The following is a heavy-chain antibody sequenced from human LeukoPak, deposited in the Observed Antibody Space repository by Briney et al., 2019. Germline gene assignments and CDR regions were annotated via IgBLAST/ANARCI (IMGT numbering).Heavy chain of an antibody. J-gene: IGHJ6*04. V-gene: IGHV1-69*13. Sequence: ASVKVSCKASGGTFSSYAISWVRQAPGQGLEWMGGIIPIFGTANYAQKFQGRVTITADESTSTAYMELSSLRSEDTAVYYCARALREDIVVVPAAPPYYYGVDVWGKGTTVTVSS. CDR1: GGTFSSYA. CDR2: IIPIFGTA. CDR3: ARALREDIVVVPAAPPYYYGVDV. D-gene: IGHD2-2*01.